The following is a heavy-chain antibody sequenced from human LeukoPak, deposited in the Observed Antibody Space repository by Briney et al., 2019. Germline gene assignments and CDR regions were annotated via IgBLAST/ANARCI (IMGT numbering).Heavy chain of an antibody. CDR1: GCTFSSYC. CDR3: AKGPPIAAAGTDY. CDR2: IRYDGSNK. Sequence: GSLILSCAASGCTFSSYCMHWGRQAPGKGLEWVAFIRYDGSNKYYADSVKGRFTISRDNSKNTLYLQMNSLRAEDTAVYYCAKGPPIAAAGTDYWGQGTLVTVSS. J-gene: IGHJ4*02. D-gene: IGHD6-13*01. V-gene: IGHV3-30*02.